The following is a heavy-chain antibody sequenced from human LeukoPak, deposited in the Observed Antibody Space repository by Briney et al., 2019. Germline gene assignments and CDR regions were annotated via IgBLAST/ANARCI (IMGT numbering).Heavy chain of an antibody. CDR1: GFAFSSHG. D-gene: IGHD2-2*01. CDR2: IWYDGSER. J-gene: IGHJ4*02. CDR3: GKDLGSSARYLDRVDY. Sequence: GGSLRLSCGASGFAFSSHGMHWVRQAPGKGLEWLTIIWYDGSERYYADSVKGRFTVSRDNSKNTVYLQMNSLRAEDTAVYYCGKDLGSSARYLDRVDYWGQGTLVTVSS. V-gene: IGHV3-33*06.